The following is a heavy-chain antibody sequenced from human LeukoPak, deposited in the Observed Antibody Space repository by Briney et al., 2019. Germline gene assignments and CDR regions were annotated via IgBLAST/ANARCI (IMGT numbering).Heavy chain of an antibody. Sequence: PSETLSLTCTVSGGSISSYYWSWIRQPAGKGLEWIGRIYTSGSTNYNPSLKSRVTMSVDTSKNQFSLKLSSVTAADTAVYYCARAKGYDSSGYYTFDYWGQGTLVTVSS. CDR2: IYTSGST. J-gene: IGHJ4*02. D-gene: IGHD3-22*01. CDR1: GGSISSYY. CDR3: ARAKGYDSSGYYTFDY. V-gene: IGHV4-4*07.